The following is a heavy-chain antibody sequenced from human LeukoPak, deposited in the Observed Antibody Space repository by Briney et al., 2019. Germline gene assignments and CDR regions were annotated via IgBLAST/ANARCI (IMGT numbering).Heavy chain of an antibody. D-gene: IGHD6-13*01. CDR2: INPNSGGT. CDR3: VRVPIAAAGTLGFGY. CDR1: GYTFTGCY. V-gene: IGHV1-2*02. J-gene: IGHJ4*02. Sequence: GASVKVSCKASGYTFTGCYMHWVRQAPGQGLEWMGWINPNSGGTNYAQKFQGRVTMTRDTSISTAYMELSRLRSDDTAVYYCVRVPIAAAGTLGFGYWGQGTLVTVSS.